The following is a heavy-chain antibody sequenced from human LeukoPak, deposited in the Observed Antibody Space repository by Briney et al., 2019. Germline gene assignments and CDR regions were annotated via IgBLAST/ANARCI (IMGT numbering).Heavy chain of an antibody. Sequence: SETLSLTCTVSGGSISSSSYYWGWIRQPPGKGLEWIGSIYYSGSTYYNPSLKSRVTISVDTSKNQFPLKLSSVTAADTAVYYCARLCSGGSCYFSAEYFQHWGQGTLVTVSS. V-gene: IGHV4-39*01. D-gene: IGHD2-15*01. CDR3: ARLCSGGSCYFSAEYFQH. CDR1: GGSISSSSYY. CDR2: IYYSGST. J-gene: IGHJ1*01.